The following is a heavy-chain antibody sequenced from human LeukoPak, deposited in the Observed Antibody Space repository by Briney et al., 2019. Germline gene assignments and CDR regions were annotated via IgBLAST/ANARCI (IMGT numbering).Heavy chain of an antibody. CDR2: IRYDGSNK. V-gene: IGHV3-30*02. J-gene: IGHJ4*02. CDR3: AKAKGPTRHAYCGGD. CDR1: GFTFSIYG. D-gene: IGHD2-21*01. Sequence: GGSLRLSCAASGFTFSIYGMHWVRQAPGKGLEWVAFIRYDGSNKYYADSVKGRFTISRDNSKNTLYLQMNSLRAEDTAVYYCAKAKGPTRHAYCGGDWGQGTLVTVSS.